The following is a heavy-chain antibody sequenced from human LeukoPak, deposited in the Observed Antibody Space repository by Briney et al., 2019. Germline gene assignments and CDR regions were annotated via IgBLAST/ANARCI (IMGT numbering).Heavy chain of an antibody. J-gene: IGHJ3*02. Sequence: AESLQISCNGSGYXFTYYWIFWVRQMPGKGQEWMGTIIPGDSDTRYRPSFQGQVTISVDKSINTAYLQWSSLKASDTAMYYCASSPLYDAFDIWGQGTMVTVSS. CDR1: GYXFTYYW. CDR3: ASSPLYDAFDI. V-gene: IGHV5-51*01. CDR2: IIPGDSDT.